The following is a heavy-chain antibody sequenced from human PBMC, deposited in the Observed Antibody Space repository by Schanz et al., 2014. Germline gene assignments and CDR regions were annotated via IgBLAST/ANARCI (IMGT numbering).Heavy chain of an antibody. D-gene: IGHD6-6*01. V-gene: IGHV3-30*18. Sequence: VQLVESGEGLVQPGGSLRLSCATSGFTFSTYAMSWVRQAPGKGLEWVAVISYHGSEKYYADSVKGRFTISRDNSKNTLYLQMNSLRAEDTAVYYCAKIWKGHPIEVRPGWSDGMDVWGQGTTVTVSS. J-gene: IGHJ6*02. CDR3: AKIWKGHPIEVRPGWSDGMDV. CDR2: ISYHGSEK. CDR1: GFTFSTYA.